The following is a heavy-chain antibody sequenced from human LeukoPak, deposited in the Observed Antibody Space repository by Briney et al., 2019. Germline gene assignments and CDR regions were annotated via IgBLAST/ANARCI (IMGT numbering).Heavy chain of an antibody. CDR3: ARDGLYEGGGY. Sequence: SETLSLTCAVYGGSFTSYHWSWIRHPPGRGRGWIGEIDHGGSTNYNPSLKSRLSISVDTSKKQFSLKLSSVTAADTAVYYCARDGLYEGGGYWGQGTLVTVSS. D-gene: IGHD2/OR15-2a*01. V-gene: IGHV4-34*01. CDR2: IDHGGST. J-gene: IGHJ4*02. CDR1: GGSFTSYH.